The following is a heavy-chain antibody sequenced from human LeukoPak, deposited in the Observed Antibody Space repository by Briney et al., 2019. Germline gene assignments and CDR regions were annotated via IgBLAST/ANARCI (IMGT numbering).Heavy chain of an antibody. Sequence: GGSLRLSCAASGFTFDDYAMHWVRQAPGKGLEWVANIKQDGSEKYYVDSVKGRFTISRDNAKNSLYLQMNSLRAEDTAVYYCARDPVYDFWSGYYTDNWFDPWGQGTLVTVSS. V-gene: IGHV3-7*01. CDR1: GFTFDDYA. J-gene: IGHJ5*02. CDR2: IKQDGSEK. CDR3: ARDPVYDFWSGYYTDNWFDP. D-gene: IGHD3-3*01.